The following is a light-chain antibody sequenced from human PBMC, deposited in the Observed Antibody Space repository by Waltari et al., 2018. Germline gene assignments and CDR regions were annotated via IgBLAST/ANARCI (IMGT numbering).Light chain of an antibody. CDR3: CSFTNSRNSDV. CDR1: SGDVGSHDL. J-gene: IGLJ1*01. CDR2: EIN. V-gene: IGLV2-23*02. Sequence: QSALTQPASVSGSPGQSITISCTGTSGDVGSHDLVSWYQQHPGKAPKLIIYEINKRPSGVSNRFSGSKSGKTASLTISGLQAEDEADYYCCSFTNSRNSDVFGTGTKVTVL.